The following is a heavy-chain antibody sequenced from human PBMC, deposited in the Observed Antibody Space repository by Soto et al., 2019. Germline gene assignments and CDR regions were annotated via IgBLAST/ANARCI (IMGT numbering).Heavy chain of an antibody. CDR3: ARESSSSWYYYFDY. D-gene: IGHD6-13*01. CDR1: GGSVSSGSYY. Sequence: PSETLSLTCTVSGGSVSSGSYYWSWIRQPPGKGLEWIGYIYYSGSTNYNPSLKSRVTISVDTSKNQFSLKLSSVTAADTAVYYCARESSSSWYYYFDYWGQGTLVTVSS. V-gene: IGHV4-61*01. CDR2: IYYSGST. J-gene: IGHJ4*02.